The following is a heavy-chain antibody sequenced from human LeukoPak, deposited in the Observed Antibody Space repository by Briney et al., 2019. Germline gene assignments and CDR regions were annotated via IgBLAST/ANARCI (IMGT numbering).Heavy chain of an antibody. V-gene: IGHV4-59*01. CDR2: IYYSGST. CDR3: ARSRIAVAGYIDY. CDR1: GFTFSSYA. Sequence: GSLRLSCAASGFTFSSYAMSWIRQPPGKGLEWIGYIYYSGSTNYNPSLKSRVTISVDTSKNQFSLKLSSVTAADTAVYYCARSRIAVAGYIDYWGQGTLVTVSS. D-gene: IGHD6-19*01. J-gene: IGHJ4*02.